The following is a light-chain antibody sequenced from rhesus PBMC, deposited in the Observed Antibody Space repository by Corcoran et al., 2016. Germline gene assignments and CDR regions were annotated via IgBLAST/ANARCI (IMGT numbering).Light chain of an antibody. CDR1: QGISSW. CDR3: QRYRSAPPT. CDR2: KAS. J-gene: IGKJ1*01. Sequence: DIQMTQSPSSLSASVGDRVTITCRASQGISSWLAWYQQKPGKAPNPLIYKASSLQSGVPARFSRSGSGTEFTLTIRRLQPEACATYYCQRYRSAPPTFGHGAKVKMK. V-gene: IGKV1-21*01.